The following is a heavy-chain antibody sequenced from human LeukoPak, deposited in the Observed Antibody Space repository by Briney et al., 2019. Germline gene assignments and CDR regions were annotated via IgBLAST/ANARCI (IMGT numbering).Heavy chain of an antibody. D-gene: IGHD6-19*01. CDR3: ARDRSGCSDFDY. J-gene: IGHJ4*02. CDR2: IYSDGST. Sequence: GSLRLSCAASGFTVSSNHMSWVRQAPGKGLEWVSVIYSDGSTYYADCVTGRFTVSRDNSKNALYLQMNNLRAEDTAVYYCARDRSGCSDFDYWGLGTLVTVSS. CDR1: GFTVSSNH. V-gene: IGHV3-53*01.